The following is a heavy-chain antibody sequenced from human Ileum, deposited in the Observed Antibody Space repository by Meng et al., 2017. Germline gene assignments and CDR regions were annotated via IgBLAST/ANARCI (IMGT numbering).Heavy chain of an antibody. CDR2: AST. D-gene: IGHD7-27*01. V-gene: IGHV4-61*08. Sequence: RVQESGPGLVRPSGTHSLTCAVSGGSVSSSGYQWGWIRQPPGKGLEWIGYASTNYNPSLKSRVTISVDTSKNQFSLKLTSVTAADTAVYYCARDHWGSLDYWGQGVLVTVSS. J-gene: IGHJ4*02. CDR1: GGSVSSSGYQ. CDR3: ARDHWGSLDY.